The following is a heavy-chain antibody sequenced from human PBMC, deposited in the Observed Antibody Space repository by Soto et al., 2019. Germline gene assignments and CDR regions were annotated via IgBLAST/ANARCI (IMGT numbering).Heavy chain of an antibody. CDR2: IYYSGST. Sequence: SETLSVTCTVSGGSISSGGYYWSWIRQHPGKGLEWIGYIYYSGSTYYNPSLKSRVTISVDTSKNQFSLKLSSVTAADTAVYYCARQEYYYDSSGYFDYWGQGTLVTVSS. CDR3: ARQEYYYDSSGYFDY. CDR1: GGSISSGGYY. D-gene: IGHD3-22*01. V-gene: IGHV4-31*03. J-gene: IGHJ4*02.